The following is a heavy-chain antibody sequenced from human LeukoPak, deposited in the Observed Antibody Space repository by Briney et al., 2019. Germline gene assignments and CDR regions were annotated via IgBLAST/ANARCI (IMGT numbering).Heavy chain of an antibody. J-gene: IGHJ6*03. CDR1: GYTFTGYY. D-gene: IGHD1-7*01. Sequence: ASVKVSCKAPGYTFTGYYMHWVRQAPGQGLEWMGWINPNSGGTNYAQKFQGRVTMTRDTSISTAYMELSRLRSDGTAVYYCARTTNWNYRYYYYYMDVWGKGTTVTVSS. CDR2: INPNSGGT. CDR3: ARTTNWNYRYYYYYMDV. V-gene: IGHV1-2*02.